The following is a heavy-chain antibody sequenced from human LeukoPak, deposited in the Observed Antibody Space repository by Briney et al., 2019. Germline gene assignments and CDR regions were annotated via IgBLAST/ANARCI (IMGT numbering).Heavy chain of an antibody. V-gene: IGHV4-4*07. D-gene: IGHD6-13*01. Sequence: SETLTLTCTVSGGSISSYYWSWIRQPAGKGLEWIGRIYTSGSTNYNPSLKSRVTMSVDTSKNQFSLKLSSVTAADTAVYYCAREGFGIAAAGDFDYWGQGTLVTVSS. CDR1: GGSISSYY. CDR2: IYTSGST. J-gene: IGHJ4*02. CDR3: AREGFGIAAAGDFDY.